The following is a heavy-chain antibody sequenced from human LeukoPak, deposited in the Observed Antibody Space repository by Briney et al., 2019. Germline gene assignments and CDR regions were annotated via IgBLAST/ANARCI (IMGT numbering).Heavy chain of an antibody. CDR2: ISTTGGTT. J-gene: IGHJ6*03. CDR3: AKNGDRGAYCSGGTCYPYYYYYMDV. V-gene: IGHV3-23*01. D-gene: IGHD2-15*01. CDR1: GLTFSSYG. Sequence: GGSLRLSCAASGLTFSSYGMSWVRQAPGRGLEWVSAISTTGGTTYYADSVRGRFTISRDNSRNTLYLQMNSLRAEDTAIYYCAKNGDRGAYCSGGTCYPYYYYYMDVWGKGTTVTISS.